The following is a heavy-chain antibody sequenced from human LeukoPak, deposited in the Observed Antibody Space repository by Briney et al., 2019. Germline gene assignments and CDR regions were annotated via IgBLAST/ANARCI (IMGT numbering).Heavy chain of an antibody. J-gene: IGHJ4*02. D-gene: IGHD6-13*01. CDR1: GFSFNNYA. Sequence: GGSLRLSCVASGFSFNNYAMNWVRQAPGKGLEWVSAISGSGGSTYYADSVKGRFTISRDNSKNTLYLQMNSLRAEDTAVYYCATLSDSSSWSYYFDYWGQGTLVTVSS. V-gene: IGHV3-23*01. CDR3: ATLSDSSSWSYYFDY. CDR2: ISGSGGST.